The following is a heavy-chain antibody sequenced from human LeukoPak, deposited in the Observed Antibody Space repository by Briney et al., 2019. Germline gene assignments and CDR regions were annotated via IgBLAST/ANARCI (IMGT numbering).Heavy chain of an antibody. CDR2: ISYDGSNK. Sequence: GGSLRLSCAASGFTFSSYGMHWVRQAPGKGLEWVAVISYDGSNKYYADSVKGRFTISRDNSKNSLYLQVSSLRAGDTAVYYCARDVVSGAPGHDYWGQGTLVTVSS. D-gene: IGHD3-22*01. CDR1: GFTFSSYG. J-gene: IGHJ4*02. CDR3: ARDVVSGAPGHDY. V-gene: IGHV3-30*03.